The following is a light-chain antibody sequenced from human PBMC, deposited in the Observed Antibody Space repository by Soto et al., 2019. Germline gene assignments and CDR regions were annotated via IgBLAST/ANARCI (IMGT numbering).Light chain of an antibody. V-gene: IGKV3-20*01. J-gene: IGKJ4*01. Sequence: EIVLTQSPGTLSLSPGERATLSCRASQSVSSGYLAWYQQKPGQAPRLLIYGASSRATGIPDRFSGSGSGTDFTLTISRLEPEDFAVYYCQQYGSSFFTFGGGTKVEIK. CDR3: QQYGSSFFT. CDR1: QSVSSGY. CDR2: GAS.